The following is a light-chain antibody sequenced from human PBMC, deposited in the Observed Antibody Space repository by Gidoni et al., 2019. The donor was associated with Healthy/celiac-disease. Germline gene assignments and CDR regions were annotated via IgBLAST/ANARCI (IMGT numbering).Light chain of an antibody. Sequence: SYELTQPPSVSVSPGQTASITCSGDKLGDKYACWYQQKPGQSPVLVIYQDSKRPSGIPERFSGSNSGNTATLTISGTQAMDEADYYCQAWDSSTEDVVFGGGTKLPVL. CDR2: QDS. V-gene: IGLV3-1*01. J-gene: IGLJ2*01. CDR1: KLGDKY. CDR3: QAWDSSTEDVV.